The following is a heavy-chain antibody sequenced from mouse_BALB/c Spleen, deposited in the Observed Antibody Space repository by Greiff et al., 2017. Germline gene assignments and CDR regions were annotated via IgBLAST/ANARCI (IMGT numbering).Heavy chain of an antibody. Sequence: EVKVVESGGGLVKPGGSLKLSCAASGFTFSSYAMSWVRQTPEKRLEWVASISSGGSTYYPDSVKGRFTISRDNARNILYLQMSSLRSEDTAMYYCARWTYYGAMDYWGQGTSVTVSS. CDR1: GFTFSSYA. CDR2: ISSGGST. J-gene: IGHJ4*01. D-gene: IGHD1-1*01. V-gene: IGHV5-6-5*01. CDR3: ARWTYYGAMDY.